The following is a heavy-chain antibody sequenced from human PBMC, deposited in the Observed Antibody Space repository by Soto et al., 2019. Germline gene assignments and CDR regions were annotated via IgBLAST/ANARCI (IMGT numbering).Heavy chain of an antibody. Sequence: SETLSLTCAVSGGSISSGVYSWSWIRQPPGKGLEWIGYIYHSGITYYNPSLKSRVTISVDRSKNQFSLKLSSVTAADTAVYYCARGEGGYCSGGSCYPPGYWFDPWGQGTLVTVSS. D-gene: IGHD2-15*01. V-gene: IGHV4-30-2*01. CDR3: ARGEGGYCSGGSCYPPGYWFDP. J-gene: IGHJ5*02. CDR1: GGSISSGVYS. CDR2: IYHSGIT.